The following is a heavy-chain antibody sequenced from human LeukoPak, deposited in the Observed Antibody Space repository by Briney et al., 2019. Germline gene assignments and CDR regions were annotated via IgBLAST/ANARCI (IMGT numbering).Heavy chain of an antibody. J-gene: IGHJ6*03. V-gene: IGHV1-69*13. Sequence: SVKVSCKASGGTFSSYAISWVRQAPGQGLEWMGGIIPIFGTANYAQKFQGRVTITADESTSTAYMELSSLRSEDTAVYYCAGGGRENCSSTSCYIPRGYYMDVWGKGTTVTISS. D-gene: IGHD2-2*02. CDR3: AGGGRENCSSTSCYIPRGYYMDV. CDR1: GGTFSSYA. CDR2: IIPIFGTA.